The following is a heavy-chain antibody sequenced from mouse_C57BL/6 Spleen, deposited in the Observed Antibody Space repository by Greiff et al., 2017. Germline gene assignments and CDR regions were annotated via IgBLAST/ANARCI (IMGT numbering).Heavy chain of an antibody. V-gene: IGHV2-2*01. D-gene: IGHD2-5*01. J-gene: IGHJ4*01. Sequence: VKLMESGPGLVQPSQSLSITCTVSGFSLTSYGVHWVRQSPGKGLEWLGVIWSGGSTDYYADFISRLGISKDNSKSQVFFKMNIPQADDTAIYYCARIVCYSNYAMDDWGQGTSVTVSS. CDR1: GFSLTSYG. CDR3: ARIVCYSNYAMDD. CDR2: IWSGGST.